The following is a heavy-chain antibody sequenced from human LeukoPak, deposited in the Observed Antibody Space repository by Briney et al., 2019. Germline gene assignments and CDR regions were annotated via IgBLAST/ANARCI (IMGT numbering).Heavy chain of an antibody. V-gene: IGHV3-53*01. CDR3: AGDIRFYYDSSGYFSN. Sequence: GGSLGLSCAASGFTVSSNYMSWVRQAPGKGLEWVSVIYSGGSTYYADSVKGRFTISRDNSKNTLYLQMNSLRAEDTAVYYCAGDIRFYYDSSGYFSNWGQGTLVTVSS. CDR1: GFTVSSNY. CDR2: IYSGGST. J-gene: IGHJ4*02. D-gene: IGHD3-22*01.